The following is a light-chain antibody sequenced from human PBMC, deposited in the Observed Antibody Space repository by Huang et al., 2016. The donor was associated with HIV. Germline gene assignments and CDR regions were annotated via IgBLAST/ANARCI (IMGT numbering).Light chain of an antibody. J-gene: IGKJ4*01. CDR1: QDIGNY. V-gene: IGKV3-11*01. CDR3: QQRGNWPLT. CDR2: GAS. Sequence: EIVLTQSPATLSLSPGERATLSCGASQDIGNYVAWYQHKPGQAPSLLIYGASNRASGIPARFSASGSGTNFTLIINSLQPEDFALYYWQQRGNWPLTFGGGTKVDIK.